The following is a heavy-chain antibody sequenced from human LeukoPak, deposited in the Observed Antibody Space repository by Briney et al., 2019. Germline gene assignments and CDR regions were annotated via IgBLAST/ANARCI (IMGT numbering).Heavy chain of an antibody. CDR1: GYTFTGYY. J-gene: IGHJ4*02. D-gene: IGHD1-26*01. Sequence: ASVKVSCKASGYTFTGYYMHWVRQAPGQGLEWMGRINPNSGNTGYAQKFQGRVTMTRNTSISTAYMELSSLRSEDTAVYYCARAYSGRYFDYWGQGTLVTVSS. CDR3: ARAYSGRYFDY. V-gene: IGHV1-8*02. CDR2: INPNSGNT.